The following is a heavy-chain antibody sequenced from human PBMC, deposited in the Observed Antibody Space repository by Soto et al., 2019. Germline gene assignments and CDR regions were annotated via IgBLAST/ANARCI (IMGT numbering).Heavy chain of an antibody. J-gene: IGHJ2*01. V-gene: IGHV4-34*01. CDR2: INHSGST. CDR3: ARDKAGSGSRYFDL. D-gene: IGHD3-10*01. CDR1: GGSFSGYY. Sequence: QVQLQQWGAGLLKPSETLSLTCAVYGGSFSGYYWSWIRQPPGKGLEWIGEINHSGSTNYNPSLKSRVTISVDTSKNQLSLKLSSATASHTAVYYCARDKAGSGSRYFDLWGRVTLVTVSS.